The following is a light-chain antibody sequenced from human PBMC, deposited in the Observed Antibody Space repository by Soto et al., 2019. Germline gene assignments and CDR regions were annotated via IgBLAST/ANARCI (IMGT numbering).Light chain of an antibody. J-gene: IGLJ2*01. CDR3: QSFDSSLSASI. Sequence: QSVLTQPPSVPGAPGQRVTISCTGSGSNIGAGYDVHWYQQFPGTAPKLLVYGDTKRPSGVPDRFSGSKSGTSASLAITGLQAEDEADYYCQSFDSSLSASIFGGGTKLTVL. CDR2: GDT. CDR1: GSNIGAGYD. V-gene: IGLV1-40*01.